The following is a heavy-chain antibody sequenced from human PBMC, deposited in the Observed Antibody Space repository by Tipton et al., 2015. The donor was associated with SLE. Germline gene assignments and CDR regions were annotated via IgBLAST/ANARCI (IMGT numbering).Heavy chain of an antibody. D-gene: IGHD2-21*01. V-gene: IGHV4-59*01. Sequence: TLSLTCTVSGASISSYYWSWIRQPPGKGLEWIGYVYDIEFTNYNPSLKSRVTISLDTSKNQFSLKLSSVTAADTAVYYCARHVPSYCGGDCAHFDDWGQGTLVTVSS. CDR3: ARHVPSYCGGDCAHFDD. J-gene: IGHJ4*02. CDR2: VYDIEFT. CDR1: GASISSYY.